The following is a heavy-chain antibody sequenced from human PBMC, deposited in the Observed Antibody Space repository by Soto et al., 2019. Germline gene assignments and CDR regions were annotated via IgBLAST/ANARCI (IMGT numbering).Heavy chain of an antibody. V-gene: IGHV1-3*01. CDR1: GYTFTNYV. D-gene: IGHD3-22*01. CDR2: SNAGDDNT. Sequence: QVQLVQSGAEVKKPGASVKVSCKASGYTFTNYVMHWVRQAPGQRREWMGSSNAGDDNTKYSQKFQGRVTITTDTTASTAYMELSSLRSEDTAVYYCARESGYPLDYWGQGTLVTVSS. CDR3: ARESGYPLDY. J-gene: IGHJ4*02.